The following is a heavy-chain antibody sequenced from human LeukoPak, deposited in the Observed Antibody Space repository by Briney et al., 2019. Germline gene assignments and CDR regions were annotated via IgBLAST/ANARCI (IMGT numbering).Heavy chain of an antibody. CDR2: IYYSGRT. CDR3: ARRRYYDGSGYLE. CDR1: GDSVSRGDSY. V-gene: IGHV4-39*01. D-gene: IGHD3-22*01. J-gene: IGHJ1*01. Sequence: SETLSLTCSVSGDSVSRGDSYWDWIRQPPGKGLQWIGTIYYSGRTYYSPSLKSRVAMSVDTSNNQFSLNLRSVTAADTAVYYCARRRYYDGSGYLEWGQGTLLSVSS.